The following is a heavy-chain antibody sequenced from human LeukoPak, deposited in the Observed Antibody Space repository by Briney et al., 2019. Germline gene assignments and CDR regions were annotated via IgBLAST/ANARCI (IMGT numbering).Heavy chain of an antibody. J-gene: IGHJ6*02. CDR1: GYTLTELS. D-gene: IGHD3-3*01. CDR2: SDPKDGET. V-gene: IGHV1-24*01. Sequence: GASVKVSCKVPGYTLTELSMHWVRQAPGKGLEWMGGSDPKDGETTYAKKFQGRVTMTEDTSTDTAYMELSSLRSEDTAVYYCATGFQMRFLYYLGMDVWGQGTTVTVSS. CDR3: ATGFQMRFLYYLGMDV.